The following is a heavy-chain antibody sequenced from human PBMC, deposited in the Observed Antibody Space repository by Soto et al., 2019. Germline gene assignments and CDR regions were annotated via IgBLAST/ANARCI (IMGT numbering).Heavy chain of an antibody. CDR2: ISGSGGDT. Sequence: GGSLRLSCAAGGFTFSSYAMSWVRQAPGKGLEWVSAISGSGGDTYYPGSVKGRFTISRENAKNSLYLQMNSLRAEDTAVYYCARDSTVMDYYYGMDVWGQGTTVTVSS. J-gene: IGHJ6*02. CDR3: ARDSTVMDYYYGMDV. CDR1: GFTFSSYA. V-gene: IGHV3-23*01. D-gene: IGHD4-17*01.